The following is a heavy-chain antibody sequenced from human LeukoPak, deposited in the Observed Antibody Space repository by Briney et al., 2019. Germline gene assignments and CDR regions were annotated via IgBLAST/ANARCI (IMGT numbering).Heavy chain of an antibody. CDR3: AREHWIVVEGYYGMDV. CDR2: ISYDGSNK. CDR1: GFTFSSYA. V-gene: IGHV3-30*04. D-gene: IGHD3-22*01. J-gene: IGHJ6*02. Sequence: PGGSLRLSCAASGFTFSSYAMHWVRQAPGKGLEGVAVISYDGSNKYYADFVKGRFTISRDNSKNTLYLQMNSLRAEDTAVYYCAREHWIVVEGYYGMDVWGQGTTVTVSS.